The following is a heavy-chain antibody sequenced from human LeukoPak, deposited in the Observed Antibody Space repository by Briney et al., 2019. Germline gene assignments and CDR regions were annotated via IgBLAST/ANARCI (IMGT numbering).Heavy chain of an antibody. D-gene: IGHD6-13*01. CDR3: ARAMAAAGRRYFDY. CDR1: GGSISSGGYY. J-gene: IGHJ4*02. V-gene: IGHV4-31*03. CDR2: IYYSGSA. Sequence: SETLSLTCTVSGGSISSGGYYWSWIRQHPGEGLEWIGYIYYSGSAYYNPSLKSRVTISVDTSKNQFSLKLSSVTAADTAVYYCARAMAAAGRRYFDYWGQGTLVTVSS.